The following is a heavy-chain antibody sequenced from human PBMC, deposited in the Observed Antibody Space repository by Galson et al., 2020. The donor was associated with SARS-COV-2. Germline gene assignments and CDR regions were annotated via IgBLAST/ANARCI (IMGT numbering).Heavy chain of an antibody. CDR3: ARGYCSGGSCYSVY. CDR2: ISSSSSYI. Sequence: NSGGSLRLSCAASGFTFSSYSMNWVRQAPGKGLEWVSSISSSSSYIYYADSVKGRFTISRDNAKNSLYLQMNSLRAEDTAVYYCARGYCSGGSCYSVYWGQGTLVTVSS. CDR1: GFTFSSYS. J-gene: IGHJ4*02. V-gene: IGHV3-21*01. D-gene: IGHD2-15*01.